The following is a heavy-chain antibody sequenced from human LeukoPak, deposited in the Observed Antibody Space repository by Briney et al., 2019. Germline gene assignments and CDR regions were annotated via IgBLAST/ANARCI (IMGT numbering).Heavy chain of an antibody. J-gene: IGHJ5*02. CDR2: ITPYNGDT. V-gene: IGHV1-18*01. Sequence: ASVKVSCKASGYTFTTYGFSWVRQAPGQGLEWVGWITPYNGDTNYAQKVQGRVTMTTDTSTRTAYMELRNLRSEDTAVYYCARDYYGSGSGGGFDPWGQGTLVTVSS. D-gene: IGHD3-10*01. CDR3: ARDYYGSGSGGGFDP. CDR1: GYTFTTYG.